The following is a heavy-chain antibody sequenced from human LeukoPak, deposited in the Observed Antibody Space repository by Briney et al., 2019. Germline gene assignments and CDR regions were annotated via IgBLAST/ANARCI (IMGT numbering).Heavy chain of an antibody. D-gene: IGHD2/OR15-2a*01. CDR3: ARLSTFPDF. Sequence: GESLKISYKGSGYSFTNYWIAWVRQMPGKGLEWMGIIYPDDSVTRYSPSFQGQVTISADRSISTAYLQWSSLKASDTAMYYCARLSTFPDFWGQGTLVTVSS. CDR2: IYPDDSVT. J-gene: IGHJ4*02. V-gene: IGHV5-51*01. CDR1: GYSFTNYW.